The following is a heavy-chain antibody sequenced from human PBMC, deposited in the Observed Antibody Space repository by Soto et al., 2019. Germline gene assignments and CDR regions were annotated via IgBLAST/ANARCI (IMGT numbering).Heavy chain of an antibody. CDR2: ISYDGNKK. V-gene: IGHV3-30*18. CDR1: GFIFSNYG. J-gene: IGHJ4*02. D-gene: IGHD2-15*01. CDR3: AKDNCSGGDCFSRFDY. Sequence: QVQLVESGGGVVQPGRSLRLSCVPSGFIFSNYGMHWVRQAPGKALEWVAVISYDGNKKDYGDSVKGRFTISRDNSKNTLYLQMSSLRTEDTAVYYCAKDNCSGGDCFSRFDYWGQGTLVTVSS.